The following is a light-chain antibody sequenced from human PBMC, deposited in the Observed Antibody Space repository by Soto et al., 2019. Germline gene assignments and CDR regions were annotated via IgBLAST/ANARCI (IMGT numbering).Light chain of an antibody. CDR1: KDIRKY. J-gene: IGKJ4*01. Sequence: DIQMTQSPSSLSASVGDRVTMTCRASKDIRKYGAWYQQKSGKVPQVLIYGASTLQSGVPSRFSGSGSGTEFSLIISNLQPEDAATDYCQICDSAHALTFGGGTKVEIK. CDR2: GAS. CDR3: QICDSAHALT. V-gene: IGKV1-27*01.